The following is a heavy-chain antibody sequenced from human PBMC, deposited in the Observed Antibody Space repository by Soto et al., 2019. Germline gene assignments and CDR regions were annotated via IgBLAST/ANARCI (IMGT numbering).Heavy chain of an antibody. V-gene: IGHV4-31*03. CDR1: GGSISTGGYY. J-gene: IGHJ4*02. CDR2: IYYSGSS. CDR3: ASTRDYFDY. Sequence: PSETLSLTCTVSGGSISTGGYYWSWIRQHPGKGLEWIGYIYYSGSSSYNLSLKGRLTISVDTSKNQFSLKLSSVTAADTAVCYCASTRDYFDYWGQGILVTVSS. D-gene: IGHD1-1*01.